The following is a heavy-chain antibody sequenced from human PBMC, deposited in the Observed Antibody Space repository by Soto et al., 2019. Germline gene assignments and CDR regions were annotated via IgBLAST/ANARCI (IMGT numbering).Heavy chain of an antibody. V-gene: IGHV3-23*01. CDR3: AKAAGLRYLDS. Sequence: EVHLLESGGGLVQPGGSLRLSCVASEFTFKNFAMSWVRQAPGKGLEWVSSITFNAGSTFYADSVKGRFTISRDNSNNTLYLEMNNLRVEDTAVYFCAKAAGLRYLDSWGQGTLVTVSS. D-gene: IGHD2-15*01. CDR1: EFTFKNFA. CDR2: ITFNAGST. J-gene: IGHJ5*01.